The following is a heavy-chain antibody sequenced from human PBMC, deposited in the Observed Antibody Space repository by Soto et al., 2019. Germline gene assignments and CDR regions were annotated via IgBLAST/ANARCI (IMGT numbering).Heavy chain of an antibody. V-gene: IGHV1-8*01. CDR3: ARGPEYRVCGDQYRFYCVDA. CDR1: GYTFTSYD. Sequence: QVQLVQSGAEVKKPGASVRVSCKASGYTFTSYDINWVRQATGQGVEWMGWMNPNSGDTGYAQKFQRRVTMTRDTSISTSYMELSKLRSDDTAVYFCARGPEYRVCGDQYRFYCVDAWGKGNTVTVSS. CDR2: MNPNSGDT. J-gene: IGHJ6*03. D-gene: IGHD2-21*01.